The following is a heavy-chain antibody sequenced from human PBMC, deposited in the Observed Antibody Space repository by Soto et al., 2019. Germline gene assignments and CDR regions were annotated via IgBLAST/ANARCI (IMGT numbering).Heavy chain of an antibody. CDR1: GVSISRGDW. V-gene: IGHV4-4*02. D-gene: IGHD3-22*01. CDR2: IHHSAGT. CDR3: ARLVYDTRLNYLYLDS. J-gene: IGHJ4*02. Sequence: QVLLHESGPGLVKPSGTLSLTCTVSGVSISRGDWWSWVRQAPGKELQWIGEIHHSAGTSSHPSLRSRVSLSVDTSKNQFSLNLKSVTAADTGFYYCARLVYDTRLNYLYLDSWGQGLLVTLSS.